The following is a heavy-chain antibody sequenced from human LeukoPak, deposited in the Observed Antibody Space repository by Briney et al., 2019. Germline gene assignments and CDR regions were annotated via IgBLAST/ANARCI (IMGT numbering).Heavy chain of an antibody. CDR3: ARRSSTTQEYYYYYGMDV. Sequence: GGSLRLSCAASGFTFSSYSMNWVRQAPGKGRKWVSSISSSSSNIYYADSVKGRFTISRDNAKNSLYLQMNSLRAEDTAVYYCARRSSTTQEYYYYYGMDVWGQGTTVTVSS. CDR1: GFTFSSYS. CDR2: ISSSSSNI. J-gene: IGHJ6*02. V-gene: IGHV3-21*01. D-gene: IGHD2-2*01.